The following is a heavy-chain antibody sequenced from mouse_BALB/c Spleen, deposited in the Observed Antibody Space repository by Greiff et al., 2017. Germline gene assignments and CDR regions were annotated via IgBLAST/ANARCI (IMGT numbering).Heavy chain of an antibody. Sequence: VQVVESGAELARPGASVKLSCKASGYTFTSYWMQWVKQRPGQGLEWIGAIYPGDGDTRYTQKFKGKATLTADKSSSTAYMQLSSLASEDSAVYYCARGGTFMDYWGQGTSVTVSS. CDR3: ARGGTFMDY. J-gene: IGHJ4*01. CDR1: GYTFTSYW. V-gene: IGHV1-87*01. CDR2: IYPGDGDT.